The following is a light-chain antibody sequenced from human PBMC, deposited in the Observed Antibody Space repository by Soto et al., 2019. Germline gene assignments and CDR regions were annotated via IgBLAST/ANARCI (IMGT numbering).Light chain of an antibody. Sequence: EIVMTQSPATLSVSPGERATLSCRASQSVSSNLAWYQQKPGQAPRLLIYGASTRATVIPARFSGSRSGTEFTLTISSLQSEDFAVYYCQQYNTWPPTFGQGKRLEIK. CDR2: GAS. J-gene: IGKJ5*01. V-gene: IGKV3-15*01. CDR1: QSVSSN. CDR3: QQYNTWPPT.